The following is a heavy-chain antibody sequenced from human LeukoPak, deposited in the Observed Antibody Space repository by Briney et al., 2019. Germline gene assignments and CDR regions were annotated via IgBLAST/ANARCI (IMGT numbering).Heavy chain of an antibody. CDR2: IGGDGGTT. J-gene: IGHJ4*02. V-gene: IGHV3-43*02. CDR1: GFTFDDYA. Sequence: GGSLRLSCAASGFTFDDYAMHSVRQAPGKGLEWVSLIGGDGGTTYYADSVKGRFTISRDNSKNSLYLQMNSLRTEDTALYYCVKEPHYYDSSGYYWGQGTLVTVSS. D-gene: IGHD3-22*01. CDR3: VKEPHYYDSSGYY.